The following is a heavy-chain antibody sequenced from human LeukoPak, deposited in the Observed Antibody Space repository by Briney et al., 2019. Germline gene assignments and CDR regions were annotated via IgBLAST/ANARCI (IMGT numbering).Heavy chain of an antibody. V-gene: IGHV3-74*01. D-gene: IGHD3-22*01. CDR2: IKSDGRT. J-gene: IGHJ1*01. CDR3: ARAPSEIGGYYPEYFRH. Sequence: GGSLRLSCAAAGFTFSNYWMHWVRQAPGKGLAWVSRIKSDGRTNYADSVKGRFTIPRDNAKNTVSLQMNSLRAEDTGVYYCARAPSEIGGYYPEYFRHWGQGTLVTVSS. CDR1: GFTFSNYW.